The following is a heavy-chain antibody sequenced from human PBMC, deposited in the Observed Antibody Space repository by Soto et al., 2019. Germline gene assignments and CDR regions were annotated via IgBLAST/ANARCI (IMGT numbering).Heavy chain of an antibody. V-gene: IGHV1-69*13. CDR3: ARDTPGITIFGVVHRYYYGMDV. J-gene: IGHJ6*02. D-gene: IGHD3-3*01. CDR1: GGTFSSYA. Sequence: SVKVSCKASGGTFSSYAISWVRQAPGQGLEWMGGIIPIFGTANYAQKFQGRVTITADESTSTAYMELSSLRSEDTAVYYCARDTPGITIFGVVHRYYYGMDVWGQGTTVTVSS. CDR2: IIPIFGTA.